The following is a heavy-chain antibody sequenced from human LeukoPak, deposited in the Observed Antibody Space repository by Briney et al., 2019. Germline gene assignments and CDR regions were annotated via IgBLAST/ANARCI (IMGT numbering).Heavy chain of an antibody. V-gene: IGHV3-7*03. Sequence: DSVKGRFTISRDNAKNSLYLQMNSLRAEDTAVYYCAKVRVTMMDAFDIWGQGTMVTVSS. CDR3: AKVRVTMMDAFDI. D-gene: IGHD3-22*01. J-gene: IGHJ3*02.